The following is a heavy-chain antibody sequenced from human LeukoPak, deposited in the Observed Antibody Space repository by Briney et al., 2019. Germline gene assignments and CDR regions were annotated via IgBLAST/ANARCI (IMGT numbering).Heavy chain of an antibody. D-gene: IGHD3-22*01. V-gene: IGHV4-61*02. Sequence: SSETLSLTCTVSGGSISSGSYYWSWIRQPAGKGLEWIGRIYTSGSTNYNPSLKSRVTISVDTSKNQFSLKLSSVTAADTAVYYCARAENTMTRTNGPYYFDYWGQGTLVTVSS. CDR3: ARAENTMTRTNGPYYFDY. CDR2: IYTSGST. J-gene: IGHJ4*02. CDR1: GGSISSGSYY.